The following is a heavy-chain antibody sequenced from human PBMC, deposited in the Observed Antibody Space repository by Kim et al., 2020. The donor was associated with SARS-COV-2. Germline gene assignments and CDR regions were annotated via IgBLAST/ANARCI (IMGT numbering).Heavy chain of an antibody. CDR2: IFHSGSA. CDR1: GDSIASGTYY. CDR3: ARHGGFDSGYPRYFDY. D-gene: IGHD3-9*01. J-gene: IGHJ4*01. Sequence: SETLSLTCTVSGDSIASGTYYWALIRQPPGKGLEWIGSIFHSGSAHYNPSLKSRVTISVDTSSNQFSLRLNSVTAADTAVYHCARHGGFDSGYPRYFDY. V-gene: IGHV4-39*01.